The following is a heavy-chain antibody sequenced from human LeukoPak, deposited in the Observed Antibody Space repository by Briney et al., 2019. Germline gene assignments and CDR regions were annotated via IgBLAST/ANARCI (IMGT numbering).Heavy chain of an antibody. CDR2: IIPIFGTA. Sequence: ASVKVSCKASGGTFSSYAISWVRQAPGQGLEWMRGIIPIFGTANYAQKFQGRVTITADESTRTAYMELSSLRSEDTAVYYCARERELWNDVMYYFDYWGQGTLVTVSS. CDR3: ARERELWNDVMYYFDY. V-gene: IGHV1-69*13. J-gene: IGHJ4*02. D-gene: IGHD1-26*01. CDR1: GGTFSSYA.